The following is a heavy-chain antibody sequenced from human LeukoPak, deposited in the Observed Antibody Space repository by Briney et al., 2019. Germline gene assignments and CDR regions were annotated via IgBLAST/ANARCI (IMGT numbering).Heavy chain of an antibody. D-gene: IGHD3-9*01. CDR3: ARKGNILTGYHY. Sequence: ASVKVSCKASGGTFSSYAISWVRQAPGQGLEWMGWISAYNGNTNYAQKLQGRVTMTTDTSTSTAYMELRSLRSDDTAVYYCARKGNILTGYHYWGQGTLVTVSS. V-gene: IGHV1-18*01. J-gene: IGHJ4*02. CDR1: GGTFSSYA. CDR2: ISAYNGNT.